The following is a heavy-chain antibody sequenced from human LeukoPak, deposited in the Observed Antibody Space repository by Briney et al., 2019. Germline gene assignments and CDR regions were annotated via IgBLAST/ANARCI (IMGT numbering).Heavy chain of an antibody. CDR2: VYDSWNN. CDR3: ASYFVGNGGRGY. D-gene: IGHD2-15*01. J-gene: IGHJ4*02. CDR1: GGSFSGYY. Sequence: SETLSLTCAVYGGSFSGYYWSWIRQPPGKGLEWLGSVYDSWNNYYNPSLESRITMSVDTSKNQYSLELSSVIAADTAVYYCASYFVGNGGRGYWGQGALVTVSS. V-gene: IGHV4-34*10.